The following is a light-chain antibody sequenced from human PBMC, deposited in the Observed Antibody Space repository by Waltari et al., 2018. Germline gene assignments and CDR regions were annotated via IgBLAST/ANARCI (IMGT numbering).Light chain of an antibody. V-gene: IGKV3-20*01. CDR2: DAF. CDR1: QSFRSRY. J-gene: IGKJ3*01. CDR3: QQYGSPPIT. Sequence: EIVLTQSPGTLSLSPGERATLSCRASQSFRSRYLAWYRQKPGRAPTLPIYDAFNRATGIPDRFSGSGSGTDFSLTISRLEPEDFAVYYCQQYGSPPITFGPGTKVDIK.